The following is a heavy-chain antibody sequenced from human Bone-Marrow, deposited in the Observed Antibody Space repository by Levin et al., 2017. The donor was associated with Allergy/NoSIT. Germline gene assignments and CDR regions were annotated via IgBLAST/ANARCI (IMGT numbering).Heavy chain of an antibody. Sequence: GGSLRLSCAVSGFTFSNYGISWVRQAPGRGLEWVSSISDSGDSTSYADSVKGRFTISRDNSKNTLYLHMNSLRAEDTAVYYCATSVAGPGYFDYWGQGTLVTVSS. J-gene: IGHJ4*02. CDR3: ATSVAGPGYFDY. CDR1: GFTFSNYG. CDR2: ISDSGDST. D-gene: IGHD6-19*01. V-gene: IGHV3-23*01.